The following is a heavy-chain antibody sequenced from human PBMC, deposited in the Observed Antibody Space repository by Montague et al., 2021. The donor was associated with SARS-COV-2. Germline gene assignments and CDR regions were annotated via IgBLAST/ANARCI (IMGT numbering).Heavy chain of an antibody. CDR1: GFSFNRCA. V-gene: IGHV3-23*01. J-gene: IGHJ4*02. CDR3: AKEDAASGSKHLDS. CDR2: ITSGGGDS. D-gene: IGHD1-26*01. Sequence: SLRLSCAASGFSFNRCAMSWVRQAPGKGPEWVTEITSGGGDSHYADSVEGRFTISRDNSRDTLYLQMNSLRAEDTAVYYCAKEDAASGSKHLDSWGQGTLVTVSS.